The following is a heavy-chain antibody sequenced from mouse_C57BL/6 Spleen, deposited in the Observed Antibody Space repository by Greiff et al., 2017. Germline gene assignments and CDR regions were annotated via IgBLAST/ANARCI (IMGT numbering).Heavy chain of an antibody. D-gene: IGHD1-1*01. CDR3: ARQYDGSSYSEWYFDD. J-gene: IGHJ1*03. V-gene: IGHV1-26*01. CDR2: INPNNGGT. Sequence: VQLQQSGPELVKPGASVKISCKASGYTFTDYYMNWVKQSHGKSLEWIGDINPNNGGTSYNQKFTGKATLTVAKSSSTAYMELRSLTSEDSSVYYGARQYDGSSYSEWYFDDWGKGTTVTVSS. CDR1: GYTFTDYY.